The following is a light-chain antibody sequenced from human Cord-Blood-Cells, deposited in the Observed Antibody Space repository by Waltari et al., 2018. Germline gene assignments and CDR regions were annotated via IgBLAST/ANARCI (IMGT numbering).Light chain of an antibody. J-gene: IGLJ3*02. Sequence: QSVLTQPPSGSGAPGQRVTLSCTGSSSNIGAGYDVHWYQQLPGTAPKPPIYGNSNRPSGVPDRFSGSKSGTSASLAITGLQAEDEADYYCQSYDSSLSAWVFGGGTKLTVL. CDR3: QSYDSSLSAWV. CDR2: GNS. V-gene: IGLV1-40*01. CDR1: SSNIGAGYD.